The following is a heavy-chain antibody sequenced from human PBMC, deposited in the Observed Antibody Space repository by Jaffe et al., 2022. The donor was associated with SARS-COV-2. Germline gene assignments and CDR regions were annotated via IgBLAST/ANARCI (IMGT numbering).Heavy chain of an antibody. Sequence: EVQLVESGGGLVQPGRSLRLSCAASGFTFDDYAMHWVRQAPGKGLEWVSGISWNSGSIGYADSVKGRFTISRDNAKNSLYLQMNSLRAEDTALYYCAKSRVGATPSSYFDYWGQGTLVTVSS. J-gene: IGHJ4*02. CDR1: GFTFDDYA. V-gene: IGHV3-9*01. CDR3: AKSRVGATPSSYFDY. D-gene: IGHD1-26*01. CDR2: ISWNSGSI.